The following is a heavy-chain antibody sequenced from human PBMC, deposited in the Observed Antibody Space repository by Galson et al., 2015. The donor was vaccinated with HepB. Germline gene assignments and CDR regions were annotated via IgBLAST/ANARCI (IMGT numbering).Heavy chain of an antibody. CDR2: IKQDGSEK. CDR3: VRDSHSCKGCAFDI. V-gene: IGHV3-7*03. CDR1: GFTFTNYW. Sequence: SLRLSCAASGFTFTNYWMSWVRQAPGKGLEWVANIKQDGSEKCYVDSVKGRFTISRDNTKNSLYLQMNSLRAEDTAVYYCVRDSHSCKGCAFDIWGQGTMVTVSS. D-gene: IGHD4-11*01. J-gene: IGHJ3*02.